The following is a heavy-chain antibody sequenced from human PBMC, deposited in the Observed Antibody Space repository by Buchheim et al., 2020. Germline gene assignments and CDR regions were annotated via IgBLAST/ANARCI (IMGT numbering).Heavy chain of an antibody. J-gene: IGHJ4*02. CDR1: GFSFSSHA. CDR3: AKDWALVLRYLDY. Sequence: EVQLLESGGGLVQPGGSLRLSCAASGFSFSSHAMSWVRQAPGKGLEWVADINDSGGSRYYADSEKGRFTIARDNSKNTLYLQMNSLRAEDTAVYYCAKDWALVLRYLDYWGQGTL. V-gene: IGHV3-23*01. D-gene: IGHD3-9*01. CDR2: INDSGGSR.